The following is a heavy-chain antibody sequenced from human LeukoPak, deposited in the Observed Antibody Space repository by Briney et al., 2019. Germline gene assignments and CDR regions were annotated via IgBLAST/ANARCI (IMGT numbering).Heavy chain of an antibody. D-gene: IGHD2-2*02. CDR1: GYTFTGYY. V-gene: IGHV1-2*02. CDR2: INPNSGGT. Sequence: ASVKVSCKASGYTFTGYYMHWVRQAPGQGLEWMGWINPNSGGTNYAQKFQGRVTMTRDTSISTAYMELSRLRSDDTAVYYCARAVEVPAAIQSWFDPWGQGTLVTVSS. CDR3: ARAVEVPAAIQSWFDP. J-gene: IGHJ5*02.